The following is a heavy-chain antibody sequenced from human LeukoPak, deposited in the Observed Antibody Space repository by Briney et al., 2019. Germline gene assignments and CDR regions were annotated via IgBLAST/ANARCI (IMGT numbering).Heavy chain of an antibody. CDR2: INHSGST. CDR1: GGSFSGYY. D-gene: IGHD5-18*01. J-gene: IGHJ4*02. V-gene: IGHV4-34*01. Sequence: PSETLSLTCAVYGGSFSGYYWSWIRQPPGKGLEWIGEINHSGSTNYNPSLKSRVTISVDTSRNQFSLKLSSVTAADTAVYYCASIQLWPLSFDYWGQGTLVTVSS. CDR3: ASIQLWPLSFDY.